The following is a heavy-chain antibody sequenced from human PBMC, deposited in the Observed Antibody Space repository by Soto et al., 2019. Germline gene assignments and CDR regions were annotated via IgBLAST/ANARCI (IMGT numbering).Heavy chain of an antibody. D-gene: IGHD2-15*01. J-gene: IGHJ4*02. CDR3: TRQGGYCSGGSCYAFNDY. Sequence: EVQLVESGGGLVQPGGSLKLSCAASGFTFSASAMHWVRQTSGKGLEWVGRVRSKANNYATAYAASVKGRFTISRDDSKNTAYLQMNSLKTEDTAVYYCTRQGGYCSGGSCYAFNDYWGPGTLVTVSS. V-gene: IGHV3-73*01. CDR1: GFTFSASA. CDR2: VRSKANNYAT.